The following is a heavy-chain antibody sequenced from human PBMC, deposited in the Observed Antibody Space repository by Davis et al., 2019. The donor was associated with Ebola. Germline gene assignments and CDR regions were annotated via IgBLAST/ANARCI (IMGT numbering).Heavy chain of an antibody. Sequence: GESLKISCAASGLIFNNYWMSWIRQAPGKGLEWVSYMSHSSNTIYYADSVKGRFTISRDNAKNSLYLQMNSLRAEDTAVYYCAEFITGIAVAWGQGTLVTVSS. D-gene: IGHD6-19*01. V-gene: IGHV3-48*01. J-gene: IGHJ4*02. CDR1: GLIFNNYW. CDR2: MSHSSNTI. CDR3: AEFITGIAVA.